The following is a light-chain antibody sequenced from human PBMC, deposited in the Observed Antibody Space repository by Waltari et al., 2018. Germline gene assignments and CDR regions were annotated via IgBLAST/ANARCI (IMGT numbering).Light chain of an antibody. CDR1: IVTKKN. CDR3: NCATDDNVRI. CDR2: KDT. Sequence: SYELTQPSSVSVSPGQTAQITCSGDIVTKKNVRWFQQKPGRAPVLVIYKDTERPSGIPERFSGSSSGTTVTLTISGAQGEDEAEYYCNCATDDNVRIFGGGTRLTVL. J-gene: IGLJ2*01. V-gene: IGLV3-27*01.